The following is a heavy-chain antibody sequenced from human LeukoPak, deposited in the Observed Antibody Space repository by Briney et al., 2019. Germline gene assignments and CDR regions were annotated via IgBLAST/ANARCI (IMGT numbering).Heavy chain of an antibody. CDR1: GFSFGSYW. Sequence: GGSLRLYCAASGFSFGSYWMHWVRQAPGTGLEWVASINQDGSEKLYGASVRGRFTVSRDNAKNSLYLQMNSLRAEDTAVYYCARDRNQLPFRWFDPWGQGTLVTVSS. CDR3: ARDRNQLPFRWFDP. V-gene: IGHV3-7*01. J-gene: IGHJ5*02. CDR2: INQDGSEK. D-gene: IGHD2-2*01.